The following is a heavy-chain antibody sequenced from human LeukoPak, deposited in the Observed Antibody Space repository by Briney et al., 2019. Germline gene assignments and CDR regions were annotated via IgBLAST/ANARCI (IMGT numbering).Heavy chain of an antibody. J-gene: IGHJ4*02. V-gene: IGHV3-33*01. Sequence: GGSLRLSCAASGFTFSSYGMHWVRQAPGKGLEWVAVMWYDGSNKYYADSVEGRFTISRDNSKNTLYLQMHSLRAEDTAVYYCARDEVTTPRDWGQGTLVTVSS. CDR2: MWYDGSNK. CDR3: ARDEVTTPRD. CDR1: GFTFSSYG. D-gene: IGHD4-17*01.